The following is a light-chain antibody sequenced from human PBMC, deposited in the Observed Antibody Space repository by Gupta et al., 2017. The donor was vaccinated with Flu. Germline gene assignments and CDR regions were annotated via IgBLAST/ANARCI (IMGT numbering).Light chain of an antibody. CDR2: GAS. CDR1: QTISNN. CDR3: QQYNYWPQL. Sequence: EIVMTQSPATLSVSPEDGATLSCRASQTISNNLAWFQHKPGQAPRLLIYGASTRATDVPARFSGSGFGTEFTLTISSLQSEDFAVYYCQQYNYWPQLFGQGTKVEIK. J-gene: IGKJ1*01. V-gene: IGKV3-15*01.